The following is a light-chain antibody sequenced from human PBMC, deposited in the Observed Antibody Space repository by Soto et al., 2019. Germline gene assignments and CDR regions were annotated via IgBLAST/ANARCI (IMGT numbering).Light chain of an antibody. CDR3: SSYRTSNAAVV. CDR2: DVS. Sequence: QSALTQPASVSGSPGQSIAISCTGTSSDIGDYNYVSWYQHHPGKAPKLIIYDVSDRPSGVSNRFSGSKSGNTASLTISGLQAEDEADYHCSSYRTSNAAVVFGGGTKVTVL. CDR1: SSDIGDYNY. V-gene: IGLV2-14*03. J-gene: IGLJ2*01.